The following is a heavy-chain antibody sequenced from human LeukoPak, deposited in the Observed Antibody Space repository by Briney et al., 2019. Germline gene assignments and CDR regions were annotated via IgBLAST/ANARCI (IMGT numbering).Heavy chain of an antibody. D-gene: IGHD3-10*01. CDR2: MNQDGSRK. V-gene: IGHV3-7*01. Sequence: GGSLRLSCVASGFTFISSWMSWVRQGPGKGPEWVANMNQDGSRKYYVDSVKGRFTISRDNAKNSLFLQMNGLRDEDTAVYYCTRDSQGSGTYSTDQWGQGTLVTVSS. CDR3: TRDSQGSGTYSTDQ. J-gene: IGHJ4*02. CDR1: GFTFISSW.